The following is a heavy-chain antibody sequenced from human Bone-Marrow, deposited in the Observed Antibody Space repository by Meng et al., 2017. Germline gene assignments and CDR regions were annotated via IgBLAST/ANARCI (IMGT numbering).Heavy chain of an antibody. CDR2: IKSKTDGGTT. D-gene: IGHD3-10*01. CDR3: TTLYYYGSGSYYILTDY. CDR1: GFTFSNAW. J-gene: IGHJ4*02. V-gene: IGHV3-15*01. Sequence: GGSLRLSCAASGFTFSNAWMSWVRQAPGKGLEWVGRIKSKTDGGTTDYAAPVKGRFTISRDDSKNTLYLQMNSLKTEDTAVYYCTTLYYYGSGSYYILTDYWGQGTLVTVSS.